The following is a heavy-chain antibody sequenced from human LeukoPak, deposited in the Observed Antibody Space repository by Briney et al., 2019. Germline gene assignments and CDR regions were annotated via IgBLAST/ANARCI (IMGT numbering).Heavy chain of an antibody. CDR1: GFTFSSYG. CDR2: IKQDGSEK. J-gene: IGHJ5*02. V-gene: IGHV3-7*01. CDR3: ARGGEWFDP. D-gene: IGHD3-10*01. Sequence: GGSLRLSCAASGFTFSSYGMHWVRQAPGKGLEWVANIKQDGSEKYYVDSVKGRFTISRDNAKNSLYLQMNSLRAEDTAVYYCARGGEWFDPWGQGTLVTVSS.